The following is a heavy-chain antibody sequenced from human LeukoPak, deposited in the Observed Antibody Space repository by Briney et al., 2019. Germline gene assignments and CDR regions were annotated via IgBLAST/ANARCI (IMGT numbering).Heavy chain of an antibody. J-gene: IGHJ4*02. CDR3: ARGKQLWRGLFDY. CDR2: INHSGST. V-gene: IGHV4-34*01. Sequence: PSETLSLTCAVSGYSISSGYYWSWIRQPPGKGLEWIGEINHSGSTNYNPSLKSRVTISVDTSKNQFSLKLSSVTAADTAVYYCARGKQLWRGLFDYWGQGTLVTVSS. D-gene: IGHD5-18*01. CDR1: GYSISSGYY.